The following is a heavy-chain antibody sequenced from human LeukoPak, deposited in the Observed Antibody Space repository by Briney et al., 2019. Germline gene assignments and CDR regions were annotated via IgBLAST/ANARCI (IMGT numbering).Heavy chain of an antibody. J-gene: IGHJ4*02. D-gene: IGHD2-15*01. CDR1: GGSINSAGYY. Sequence: SETLSLTCTVSGGSINSAGYYWSWIRQPPGKGLEWIGYIFHSGSTYYYPSLKSRVTISLDRSNNQFSLKLSSVTAADTAVYYCARDGGPRGYCSGGSCYETWGQGTLVTVSS. V-gene: IGHV4-30-2*01. CDR3: ARDGGPRGYCSGGSCYET. CDR2: IFHSGST.